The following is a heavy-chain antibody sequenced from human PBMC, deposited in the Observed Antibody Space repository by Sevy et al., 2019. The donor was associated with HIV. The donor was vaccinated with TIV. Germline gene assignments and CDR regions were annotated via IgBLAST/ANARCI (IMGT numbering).Heavy chain of an antibody. CDR1: GFTFSSYG. CDR3: ALERLSSNVAEYFQN. J-gene: IGHJ1*01. CDR2: ISYDATNK. Sequence: GGSLRLSCAASGFTFSSYGMHWVRRAPGKGLEWVATISYDATNKHYADSVKGRFTISRDNSRNSLFLQMNSLRSEDTAVYYCALERLSSNVAEYFQNWGQGTLVTVSS. V-gene: IGHV3-30*19. D-gene: IGHD1-1*01.